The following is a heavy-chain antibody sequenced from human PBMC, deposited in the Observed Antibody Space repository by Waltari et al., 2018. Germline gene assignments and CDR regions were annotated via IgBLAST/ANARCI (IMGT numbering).Heavy chain of an antibody. J-gene: IGHJ6*02. D-gene: IGHD3-3*01. CDR2: ITPIFGTA. Sequence: QVQLVQSGAEVKKPGSSVKVSCKASGGTFSSYASSWVRQAPGQGLEWMGRITPIFGTANYAQKFQGRVTITADKSTSTAYMELSSLRSEDTAVYYCARGRGRFLEWLLHYYGMDVWGQGTTVTVSS. CDR1: GGTFSSYA. CDR3: ARGRGRFLEWLLHYYGMDV. V-gene: IGHV1-69*08.